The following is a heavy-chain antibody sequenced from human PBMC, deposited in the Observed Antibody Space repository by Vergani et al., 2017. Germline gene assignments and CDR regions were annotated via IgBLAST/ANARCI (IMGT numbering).Heavy chain of an antibody. J-gene: IGHJ4*02. Sequence: EVQLLESGGNLVQPGGSLRLSCAASGFTFTNFAMTWVRQAPGEGLEWVSGISGSGGFTYYADSVKGRFTISRDNSKNTMFLQMNNLRAEDTAVYYCAKDNVPGYYDSSGYCDYWGQGTLLTVSS. V-gene: IGHV3-23*01. CDR2: ISGSGGFT. D-gene: IGHD3-22*01. CDR3: AKDNVPGYYDSSGYCDY. CDR1: GFTFTNFA.